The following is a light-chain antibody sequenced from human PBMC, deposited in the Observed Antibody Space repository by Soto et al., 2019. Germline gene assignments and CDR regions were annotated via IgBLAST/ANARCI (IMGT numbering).Light chain of an antibody. J-gene: IGLJ2*01. V-gene: IGLV6-57*04. Sequence: NFMLTQPHSVSGSPGKTVTISCTRSSGNIASSSVQWYQQRPGSPPTTIIYEDRQRPSGVPVRFSGSIDASSNSASLTISGLKTEDEADYYCQSYDTSTPVVFGGGTKVTVL. CDR2: EDR. CDR1: SGNIASSS. CDR3: QSYDTSTPVV.